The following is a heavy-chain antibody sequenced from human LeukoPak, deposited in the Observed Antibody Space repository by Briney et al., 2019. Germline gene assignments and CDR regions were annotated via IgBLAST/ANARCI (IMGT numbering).Heavy chain of an antibody. CDR2: INNEGSGT. Sequence: GGSLRLSCAASGFTFSTYWMHWVRQAPGKGLVWVSRINNEGSGTGYAHSVKGRFTISRDNAKNTLFLQINSLRAEDTAVYYCARGRYYAMDVWGQGTTVTVSS. CDR3: ARGRYYAMDV. V-gene: IGHV3-74*01. J-gene: IGHJ6*02. CDR1: GFTFSTYW.